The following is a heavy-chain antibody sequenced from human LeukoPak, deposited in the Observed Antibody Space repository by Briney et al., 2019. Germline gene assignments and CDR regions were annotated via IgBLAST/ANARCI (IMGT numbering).Heavy chain of an antibody. D-gene: IGHD3-22*01. V-gene: IGHV4-30-4*01. CDR2: MYYSGST. CDR3: ARPYYYDSRIDP. Sequence: SETLSLTCTVSGGSISSGDYYWSWIRQPPGKGLEWIAYMYYSGSTYYNPSLESRVTMSADTSKNQLSLKLSSVTAADTAVYYCARPYYYDSRIDPWGQGILVTVSS. CDR1: GGSISSGDYY. J-gene: IGHJ5*02.